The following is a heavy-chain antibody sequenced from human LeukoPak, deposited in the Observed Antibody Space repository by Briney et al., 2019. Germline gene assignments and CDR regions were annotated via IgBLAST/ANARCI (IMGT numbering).Heavy chain of an antibody. D-gene: IGHD5-18*01. CDR2: IYPGDSDT. CDR1: GYSFTRYW. CDR3: ATLAMSFVWSCFDA. J-gene: IGHJ5*02. V-gene: IGHV5-51*01. Sequence: GESLKIPCQGSGYSFTRYWIGWVRQMPGKGLEWVGIIYPGDSDTRYSPSFQGQVTISADKSISTAYLQWSSLKASDTAMYSCATLAMSFVWSCFDAWGQGTLVTVSS.